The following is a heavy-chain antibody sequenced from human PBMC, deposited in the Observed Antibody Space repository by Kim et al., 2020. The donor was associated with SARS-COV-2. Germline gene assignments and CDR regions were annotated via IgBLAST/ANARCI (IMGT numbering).Heavy chain of an antibody. CDR2: IKFDESQK. CDR1: GFNFGIYW. CDR3: ARWNFYTPVY. J-gene: IGHJ4*02. Sequence: GGSLRLSCAASGFNFGIYWMSWVRQAPGKGLEWVANIKFDESQKNYVDSVKGRFTISRDTAKNSVFLQMTSLRFEATGVYFCARWNFYTPVYWGPGTRVSVS. D-gene: IGHD3-3*01. V-gene: IGHV3-7*01.